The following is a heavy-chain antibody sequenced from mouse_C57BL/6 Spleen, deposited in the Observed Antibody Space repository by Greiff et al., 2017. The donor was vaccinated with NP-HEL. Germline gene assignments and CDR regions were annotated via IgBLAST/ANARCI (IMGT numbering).Heavy chain of an antibody. Sequence: QVQLQQSGAELVRPGASVTLSCKASGYTFTDYEMHWVKQTPVHGLEWIGAIDPETGGTAYNQKFKGKAILTADKSSSTAYMELRSLTSEDSAVYYCTRNMGYWYFDVWGTGTTVTVSS. CDR1: GYTFTDYE. J-gene: IGHJ1*03. V-gene: IGHV1-15*01. CDR2: IDPETGGT. CDR3: TRNMGYWYFDV.